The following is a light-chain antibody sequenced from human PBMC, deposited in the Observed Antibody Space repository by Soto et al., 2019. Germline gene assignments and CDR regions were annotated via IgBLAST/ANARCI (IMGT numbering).Light chain of an antibody. CDR1: QNISNW. J-gene: IGKJ2*01. Sequence: DIQMTQSPSTLSASVGDRVTITCRASQNISNWLAWYQHRPGRAPNLLIHDASTLESGVPSRVSGRGSVTEFTLILSSQEPDDFATYDCQQYYTLYTFGQGNKLEIQ. CDR2: DAS. CDR3: QQYYTLYT. V-gene: IGKV1-5*01.